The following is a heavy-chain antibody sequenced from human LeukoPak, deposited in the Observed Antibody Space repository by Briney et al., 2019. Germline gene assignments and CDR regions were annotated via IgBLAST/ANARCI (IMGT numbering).Heavy chain of an antibody. Sequence: PSETLSLTCNVSGVSISSSSYYWGWIRQPPGKGLEWIGSIYSSGSTYYNPSLKSRVTISVDTSKNQFSLKLSSVTAADTAVYYCARFKIVVVTPNYYYYMDVWGKGTTVTVSS. J-gene: IGHJ6*03. D-gene: IGHD2-15*01. V-gene: IGHV4-39*07. CDR3: ARFKIVVVTPNYYYYMDV. CDR2: IYSSGST. CDR1: GVSISSSSYY.